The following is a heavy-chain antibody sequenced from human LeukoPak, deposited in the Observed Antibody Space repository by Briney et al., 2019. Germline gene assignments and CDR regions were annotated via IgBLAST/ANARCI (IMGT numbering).Heavy chain of an antibody. CDR3: AKDQTYYYDSSGYDGGGDYFDY. V-gene: IGHV3-23*01. CDR2: IRGSGGST. CDR1: GFSFSSYA. J-gene: IGHJ4*02. D-gene: IGHD3-22*01. Sequence: GGSLRLSCAASGFSFSSYAMSWVRQAPGAGLEWVSAIRGSGGSTYYAASGKGRITISRDNSKNTLYLQMNSLRAADTAVYYCAKDQTYYYDSSGYDGGGDYFDYWGQGTLVTVSS.